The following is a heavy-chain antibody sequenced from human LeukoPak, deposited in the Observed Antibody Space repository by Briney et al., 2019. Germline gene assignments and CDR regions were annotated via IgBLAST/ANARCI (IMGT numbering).Heavy chain of an antibody. CDR2: IKQDGSEK. CDR1: GFTFSIYW. D-gene: IGHD3-10*01. Sequence: GGSLRLSCAASGFTFSIYWMTWVRQAPGKGLEWVANIKQDGSEKYYVDSVKGRFTISRDNAKNSLYLQMNSLRAEDTAVYYCARGRPYFYGTDLDYWGQGTLVTVSS. CDR3: ARGRPYFYGTDLDY. V-gene: IGHV3-7*01. J-gene: IGHJ4*02.